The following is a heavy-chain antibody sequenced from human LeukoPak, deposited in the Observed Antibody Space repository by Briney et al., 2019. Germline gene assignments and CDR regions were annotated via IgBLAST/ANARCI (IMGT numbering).Heavy chain of an antibody. CDR1: GFTFSSYW. Sequence: PGGSLRLSCAASGFTFSSYWMSWVRQAPGKGLEWVAKIKKDGSEKFYVDSVKGRFTISRDNARKSLYLQMSSLRADDTAVYYCARNVDDALDIWGQGTMVTVSS. D-gene: IGHD1-1*01. V-gene: IGHV3-7*01. CDR3: ARNVDDALDI. CDR2: IKKDGSEK. J-gene: IGHJ3*02.